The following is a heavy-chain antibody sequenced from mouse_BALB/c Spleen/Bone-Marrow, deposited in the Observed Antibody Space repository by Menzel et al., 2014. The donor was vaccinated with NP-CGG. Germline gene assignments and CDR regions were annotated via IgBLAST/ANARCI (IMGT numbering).Heavy chain of an antibody. J-gene: IGHJ2*01. CDR2: ISSGSSTI. CDR3: ARSYYGSSYYFDY. V-gene: IGHV5-17*02. D-gene: IGHD1-1*01. CDR1: GFTFSSFG. Sequence: EVMLVESGGGLVQPGGSRKLSCAASGFTFSSFGMHWVRQAPEKGLEWVAYISSGSSTIYYADTVKGRFTISRDNPKSTLFLQMTSLRSEDTAMYYCARSYYGSSYYFDYWGQGTTLTVPS.